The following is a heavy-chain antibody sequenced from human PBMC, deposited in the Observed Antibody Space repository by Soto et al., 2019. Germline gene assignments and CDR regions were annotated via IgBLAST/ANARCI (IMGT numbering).Heavy chain of an antibody. V-gene: IGHV3-30-3*01. J-gene: IGHJ6*02. CDR2: ISYDGSNK. CDR1: GFIFSSYA. Sequence: QVQLVESGGGVVQPGRSLRLSCAASGFIFSSYAMHWVRQAPGKGLEWLAVISYDGSNKYYADSVKGRFTISRDNSKNTLYLQMNSLRAEDTAVYYCARTGLLHGMDVWGPGTTVTVSS. D-gene: IGHD2-15*01. CDR3: ARTGLLHGMDV.